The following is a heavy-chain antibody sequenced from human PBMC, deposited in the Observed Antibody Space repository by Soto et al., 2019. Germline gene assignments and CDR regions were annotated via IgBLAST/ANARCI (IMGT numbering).Heavy chain of an antibody. V-gene: IGHV3-23*01. CDR2: ISGSGGST. Sequence: PGGSLRLSCAASGFTFSSYWMSWVRQAPGKGLEWVSAISGSGGSTYYAESVKGRFTISRDNSKNTLYLQMNSLRAEDTAVYYCAKDVSIAARPPFDYWGQGTLVTVSS. D-gene: IGHD6-6*01. CDR3: AKDVSIAARPPFDY. J-gene: IGHJ4*02. CDR1: GFTFSSYW.